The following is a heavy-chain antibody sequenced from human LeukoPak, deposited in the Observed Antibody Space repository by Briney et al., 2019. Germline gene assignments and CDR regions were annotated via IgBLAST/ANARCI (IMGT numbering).Heavy chain of an antibody. CDR3: AKGGKYCSTTFCYTHFDY. CDR2: ITHSGAGT. CDR1: GFTFSSYA. J-gene: IGHJ4*02. D-gene: IGHD2-2*02. Sequence: GGTLSLSCAASGFTFSSYAMSWVRQPPGKGLEWLSSITHSGAGTYYADSVQGRFTIARDNSKNTLSLQMSSLSAEDTALYYCAKGGKYCSTTFCYTHFDYWGQGTLVTVSS. V-gene: IGHV3-23*01.